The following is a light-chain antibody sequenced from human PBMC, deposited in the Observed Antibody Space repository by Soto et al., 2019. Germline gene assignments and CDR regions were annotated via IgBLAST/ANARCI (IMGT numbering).Light chain of an antibody. CDR2: GAS. CDR1: QSVSSS. V-gene: IGKV3-15*01. J-gene: IGKJ1*01. CDR3: QQYNNWWT. Sequence: EIVMTQSPATLSVSPGERVTLSCRASQSVSSSLAWYQQKPGPAPRLLIYGASTRAIGIPGRFSGSGSETEVTLTISSLQSEDFAVYYCQQYNNWWTFGQGTKVETK.